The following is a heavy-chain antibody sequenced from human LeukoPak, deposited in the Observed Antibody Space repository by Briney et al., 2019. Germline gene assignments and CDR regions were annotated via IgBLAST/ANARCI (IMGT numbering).Heavy chain of an antibody. J-gene: IGHJ6*02. CDR1: GFTFSSYE. CDR2: ISSSGSTI. V-gene: IGHV3-48*03. Sequence: GGSLRLSCAASGFTFSSYEMNWVRQAPGKGLEWVSYISSSGSTIYYADSVKGRFTISRDNAKNSLYLQMNSLRAEDTAVYYCARDRAVTRNGYYYYYGMDVWGQGTTVTVSS. D-gene: IGHD6-19*01. CDR3: ARDRAVTRNGYYYYYGMDV.